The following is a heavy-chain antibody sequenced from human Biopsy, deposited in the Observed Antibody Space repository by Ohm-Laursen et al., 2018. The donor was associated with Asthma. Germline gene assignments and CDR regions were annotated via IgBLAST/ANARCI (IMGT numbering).Heavy chain of an antibody. D-gene: IGHD4-17*01. CDR3: ASDFPKDYVRYNFEF. V-gene: IGHV1-24*01. CDR1: GYSLTDLS. J-gene: IGHJ4*02. CDR2: HDHEEGGT. Sequence: ASVKVSCKISGYSLTDLSMHWVRQAPGQGLEWMGGHDHEEGGTANARRFQGRVTMTEDTSTDTAYMELSSLSSDDTAVYYCASDFPKDYVRYNFEFWGQGTLVTVSS.